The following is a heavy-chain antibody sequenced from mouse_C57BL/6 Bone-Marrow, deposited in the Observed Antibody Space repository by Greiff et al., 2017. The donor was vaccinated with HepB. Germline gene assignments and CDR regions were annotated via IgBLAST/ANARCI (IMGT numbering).Heavy chain of an antibody. D-gene: IGHD1-1*01. CDR1: GYTFTSYW. CDR3: ARSRYGSSYGYAMDY. CDR2: IDPSDSYT. Sequence: QVQLKQPGAELVMPGASVKLSCKASGYTFTSYWMHWVKQRPGQGLEWIGEIDPSDSYTNYNQKFKGKSTLTVDKSSSTAYMQLSSLTSEDSAVYYCARSRYGSSYGYAMDYWGQGTSVTVSS. V-gene: IGHV1-69*01. J-gene: IGHJ4*01.